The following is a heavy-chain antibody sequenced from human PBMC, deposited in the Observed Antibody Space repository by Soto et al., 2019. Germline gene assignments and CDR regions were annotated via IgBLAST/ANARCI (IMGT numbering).Heavy chain of an antibody. J-gene: IGHJ6*02. D-gene: IGHD3-3*01. CDR2: LFHTGST. CDR1: NGSISSDTYC. V-gene: IGHV4-30-2*01. CDR3: ASFGVVMQNYAVDV. Sequence: QLRLQESGSGLVKPSQTLSLTCAVSNGSISSDTYCWGWIRQPPGKGLEWIGYLFHTGSTTYNPSLKGRVTMSVDRSENQFSLTLRSVTAADSAVYFCASFGVVMQNYAVDVWGQGTTVTVSS.